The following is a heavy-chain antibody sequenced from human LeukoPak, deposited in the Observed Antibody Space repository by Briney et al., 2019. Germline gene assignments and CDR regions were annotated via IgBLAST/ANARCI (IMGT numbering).Heavy chain of an antibody. CDR1: GFTFNSFS. CDR2: ISSSSSTI. D-gene: IGHD3-22*01. CDR3: AKRRYDSSGHFDS. J-gene: IGHJ4*02. V-gene: IGHV3-48*01. Sequence: GGSLRLSCAASGFTFNSFSMNWVRQAPGKGLEWVSYISSSSSTIYYADSVKGRFTISRDNSKNTLYMRMSSLRAEDTAVYYCAKRRYDSSGHFDSWGQGTLVTVSS.